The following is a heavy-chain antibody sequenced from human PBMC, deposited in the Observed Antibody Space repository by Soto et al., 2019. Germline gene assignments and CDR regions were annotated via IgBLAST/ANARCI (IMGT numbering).Heavy chain of an antibody. CDR3: ARVLQCSGGSCSHYYYYGMDV. D-gene: IGHD2-15*01. CDR1: GFTFSSYA. CDR2: ISYDGSNK. Sequence: QVQLVESGGGVVQPGRSLRLSCAASGFTFSSYAMHWVRQAPGKGLEWVAVISYDGSNKYYADSVKGRFTISRDNSKNTLYLQMNSLRAEDTAVYYCARVLQCSGGSCSHYYYYGMDVWGQGTTVTVSS. V-gene: IGHV3-30-3*01. J-gene: IGHJ6*02.